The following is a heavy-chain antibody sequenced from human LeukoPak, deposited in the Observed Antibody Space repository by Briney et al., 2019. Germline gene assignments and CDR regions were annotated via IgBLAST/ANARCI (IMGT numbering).Heavy chain of an antibody. J-gene: IGHJ5*02. Sequence: ASVKVSCKVSGYTLTELSMHWVRQAPGKGLEWMGGFDPEDGETIYAQKFRGRVTMTEDTSTDTAYMELSSLRSEDTAVYYCATDRGIYCSSTSCYGNWFDPWGQGTLVTVSS. CDR2: FDPEDGET. CDR1: GYTLTELS. CDR3: ATDRGIYCSSTSCYGNWFDP. D-gene: IGHD2-2*01. V-gene: IGHV1-24*01.